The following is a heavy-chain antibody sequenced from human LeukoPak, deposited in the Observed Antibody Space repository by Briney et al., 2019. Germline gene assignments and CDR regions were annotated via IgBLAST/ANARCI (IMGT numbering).Heavy chain of an antibody. CDR2: IGGHET. CDR1: GFTFSTYW. V-gene: IGHV3-23*01. J-gene: IGHJ4*02. CDR3: AKDWIQFNRVYDCFDS. Sequence: PGGSLRLSCVVSGFTFSTYWMSWVRQAPGKGLEWVSTIGGHETFYADSVKGRFTISRDNSKNTVYLHMSSLRVEDTAVYYCAKDWIQFNRVYDCFDSWGQGTLVTVSS. D-gene: IGHD3-16*01.